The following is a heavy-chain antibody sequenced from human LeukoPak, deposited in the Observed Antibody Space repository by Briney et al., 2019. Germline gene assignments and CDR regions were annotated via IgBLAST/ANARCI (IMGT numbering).Heavy chain of an antibody. D-gene: IGHD3-22*01. V-gene: IGHV3-23*01. J-gene: IGHJ4*02. CDR1: GFTFSSYA. Sequence: PGGSLRPSCAASGFTFSSYAMSWVRQAPGKGLEWVSAISGSDGSTYYADSVKGGFTISRDNSKNTLYLQMTSLRAEDTAVYYCAKGVYYDSSGPFDYWGQGTLVTVSS. CDR2: ISGSDGST. CDR3: AKGVYYDSSGPFDY.